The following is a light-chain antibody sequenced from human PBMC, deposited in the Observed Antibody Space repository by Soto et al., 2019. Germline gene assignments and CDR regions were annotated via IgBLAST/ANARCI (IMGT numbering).Light chain of an antibody. J-gene: IGKJ4*01. CDR2: GAS. V-gene: IGKV3-20*01. CDR3: HYYGRSPLP. CDR1: QRVSGRN. Sequence: EIVLTQSPGTLSLSPGERVNISCRASQRVSGRNVGWYQQKPGQAPSLLIYGASKRTTGVPDRFSGSGSGTDFTLTISRLEPEDFAVYYCHYYGRSPLPFGGGTKVEIK.